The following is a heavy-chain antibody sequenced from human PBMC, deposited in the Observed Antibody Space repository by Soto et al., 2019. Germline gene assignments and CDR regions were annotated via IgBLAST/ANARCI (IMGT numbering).Heavy chain of an antibody. V-gene: IGHV4-59*01. CDR1: GGSISSYY. CDR3: AREVGSGYEPDC. D-gene: IGHD5-12*01. J-gene: IGHJ4*02. Sequence: SETLSLTCTVSGGSISSYYWSWIRQPPGKGLEWIGYIYYSGSTNYNPSLKSRVTISVDTSKNQFSLKLSSVTAADTAVYYCAREVGSGYEPDCWGQGTLVTVSS. CDR2: IYYSGST.